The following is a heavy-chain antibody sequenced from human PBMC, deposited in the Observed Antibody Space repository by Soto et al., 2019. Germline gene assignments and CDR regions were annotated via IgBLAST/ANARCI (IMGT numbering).Heavy chain of an antibody. D-gene: IGHD1-26*01. V-gene: IGHV1-69*13. CDR1: GGTFSSYA. CDR2: IIPIFGTA. Sequence: SVKVSCKASGGTFSSYAISWVRQAPGQGLEWMGGIIPIFGTANYAQKFQGRVTITADESTSTAYMELSSLRSEDTAVYYCARDRAVWAILRYYYGMDVCGQGTTVTVSS. J-gene: IGHJ6*02. CDR3: ARDRAVWAILRYYYGMDV.